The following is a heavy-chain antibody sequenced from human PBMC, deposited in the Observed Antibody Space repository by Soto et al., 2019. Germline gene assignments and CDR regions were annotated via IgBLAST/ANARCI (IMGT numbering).Heavy chain of an antibody. J-gene: IGHJ4*02. CDR1: GGSFSGYY. D-gene: IGHD5-18*01. CDR2: INHSGST. CDR3: ARGRGYSYGIDY. Sequence: SETLSLTCAVYGGSFSGYYWSWIRQPPGKGLEWIGEINHSGSTNYNPSLKSRVTISVDTSKNQFSLKLSSVTAADTAVYYCARGRGYSYGIDYWGQGTLVTVSS. V-gene: IGHV4-34*01.